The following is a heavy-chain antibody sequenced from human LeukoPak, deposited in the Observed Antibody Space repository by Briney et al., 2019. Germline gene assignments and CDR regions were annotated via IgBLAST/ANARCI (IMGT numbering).Heavy chain of an antibody. V-gene: IGHV5-51*01. CDR2: IHPTDSDT. J-gene: IGHJ5*02. D-gene: IGHD2/OR15-2a*01. CDR1: GYSFTNFW. Sequence: GESLKISCKAPGYSFTNFWIGWVRQMPGKGLEWMGLIHPTDSDTVYNPSFQGQVTISADNSISTVYLQWSSLQASDSAMYYCARRYYYSTEFDTWGQGTLVTVSS. CDR3: ARRYYYSTEFDT.